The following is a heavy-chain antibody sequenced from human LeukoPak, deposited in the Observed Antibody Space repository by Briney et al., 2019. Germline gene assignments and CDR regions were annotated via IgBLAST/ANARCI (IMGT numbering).Heavy chain of an antibody. D-gene: IGHD3-9*01. CDR2: ISGAGGST. V-gene: IGHV3-23*01. CDR1: GFSFSNYA. Sequence: TGGSLRLSCAASGFSFSNYAMSWVRRAPGKGLEWVSGISGAGGSTYYADFVKGLFTISRDNSKNTVYLQMNSLRAEDTAVYYCAKCARIDWLPIDYWGQGTLVTVSS. CDR3: AKCARIDWLPIDY. J-gene: IGHJ4*02.